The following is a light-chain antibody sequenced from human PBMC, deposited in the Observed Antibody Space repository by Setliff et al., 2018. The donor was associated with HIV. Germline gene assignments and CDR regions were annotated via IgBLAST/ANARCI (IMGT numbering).Light chain of an antibody. Sequence: QSALTQPASVSGSPGQSITISCTGISSDVGGYYSVSWYQQHPGKAPKLMIYDVINRPSGVSNRFSGSRSGNTASLTISGLQVEDEADNYCSSYTTSSTLYVFGPGTKVTVL. CDR2: DVI. CDR1: SSDVGGYYS. J-gene: IGLJ1*01. V-gene: IGLV2-14*03. CDR3: SSYTTSSTLYV.